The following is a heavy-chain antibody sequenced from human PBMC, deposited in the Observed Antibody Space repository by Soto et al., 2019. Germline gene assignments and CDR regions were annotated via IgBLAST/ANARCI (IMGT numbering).Heavy chain of an antibody. J-gene: IGHJ3*01. CDR3: TTNDAFDV. CDR1: GLTFSNVW. Sequence: EVQLVESGGGLVKPGGSLRLSCVVSGLTFSNVWMSWVRQAPGKGLEWVGRIKNKIDGKTTDYAAAVDGRFIISRDDSKNTVYLQMNSLKSEDTAVYYCTTNDAFDVWGQGTMVTVSP. CDR2: IKNKIDGKTT. V-gene: IGHV3-15*01.